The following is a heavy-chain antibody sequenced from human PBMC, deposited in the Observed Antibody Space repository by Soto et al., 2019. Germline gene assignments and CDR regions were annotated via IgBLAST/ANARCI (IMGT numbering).Heavy chain of an antibody. CDR2: IYWDDDE. CDR1: GFSLSTTAEG. J-gene: IGHJ4*02. V-gene: IGHV2-5*02. Sequence: QITLKESGPTLVKPTQTLTLTCTFSGFSLSTTAEGVGWIRQPPGKALEWLALIYWDDDERYSPSRKSRLTITQDPSKNQVVLTMTNVDPVDTATYYCAHGSCSSADCYPNPYLDYWGQGILVTVSS. D-gene: IGHD2-2*01. CDR3: AHGSCSSADCYPNPYLDY.